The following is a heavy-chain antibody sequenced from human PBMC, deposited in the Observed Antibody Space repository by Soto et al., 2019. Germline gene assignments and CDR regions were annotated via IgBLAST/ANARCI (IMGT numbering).Heavy chain of an antibody. CDR3: ARHEFVFGELHGLYYFDY. D-gene: IGHD3-10*02. J-gene: IGHJ4*02. CDR1: GGSISSSSYY. Sequence: QLQLQESGPGLVKPSETLSLTCTVSGGSISSSSYYWGWIRQPPGKGLEWIGSIYYSGSTYYNPSLKSRVTISVDTSKNQFSLKLSSVTAADTAVYYCARHEFVFGELHGLYYFDYWGQGTLVTVSS. CDR2: IYYSGST. V-gene: IGHV4-39*01.